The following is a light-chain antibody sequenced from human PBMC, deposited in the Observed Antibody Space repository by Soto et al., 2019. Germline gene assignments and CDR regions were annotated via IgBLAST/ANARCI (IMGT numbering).Light chain of an antibody. CDR3: QQYGRSPWT. CDR1: QSVASSY. J-gene: IGKJ1*01. Sequence: EIVLTQSPGTLSLSPGERVTLSFSASQSVASSYLAWYQQKPGQAPKLLIYGASSRATGIPDRFSGSGSDTDFTLTISRLEPEDFAVYYCQQYGRSPWTFGQGTKVDIK. V-gene: IGKV3-20*01. CDR2: GAS.